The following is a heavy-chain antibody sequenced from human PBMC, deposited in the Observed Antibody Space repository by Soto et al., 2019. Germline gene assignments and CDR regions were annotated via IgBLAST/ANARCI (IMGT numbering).Heavy chain of an antibody. Sequence: GASVKVSCKASGYTFTGYYMHWVRQAPGQGLEWMGWINPNSGGTNYAQKFQGWVTMTRDTSISTAYMELSGLRSDDTAVYYCARDLTILTGYPLTHYGMDVWGQGTTVTVSS. CDR2: INPNSGGT. J-gene: IGHJ6*02. D-gene: IGHD3-9*01. V-gene: IGHV1-2*04. CDR3: ARDLTILTGYPLTHYGMDV. CDR1: GYTFTGYY.